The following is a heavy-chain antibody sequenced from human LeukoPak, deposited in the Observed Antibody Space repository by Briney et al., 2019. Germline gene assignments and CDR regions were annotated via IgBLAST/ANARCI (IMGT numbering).Heavy chain of an antibody. CDR3: AKDLRGEAIMPDWYFDL. J-gene: IGHJ2*01. CDR1: GFTFSNYV. Sequence: GGSLRLSCAASGFTFSNYVMSWVRQAPGKGLQWVSSISTSGSTTYYADSVKGRFAVTRDNSKNTLYLQMNGLRAEDTALYYCAKDLRGEAIMPDWYFDLWGRGTLVTVSS. V-gene: IGHV3-23*01. CDR2: ISTSGSTT. D-gene: IGHD3-10*01.